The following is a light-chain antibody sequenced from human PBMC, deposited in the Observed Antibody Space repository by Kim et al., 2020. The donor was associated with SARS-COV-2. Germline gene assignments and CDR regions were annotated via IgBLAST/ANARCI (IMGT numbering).Light chain of an antibody. Sequence: ASVGDRVTITCRASQGIRSYLAWYQQTPGEAPKLLIYAASTLQTGVPSKFSGSGSGTEFTLTITSLQPEDFASYYCQQLKSYPITFGGGTKVDIK. CDR1: QGIRSY. CDR2: AAS. V-gene: IGKV1-9*01. CDR3: QQLKSYPIT. J-gene: IGKJ4*01.